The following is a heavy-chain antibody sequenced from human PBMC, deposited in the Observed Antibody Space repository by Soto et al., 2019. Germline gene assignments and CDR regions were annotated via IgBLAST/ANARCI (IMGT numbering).Heavy chain of an antibody. CDR2: IYYSGST. D-gene: IGHD2-2*02. CDR3: ARALGYCSSTSCYTEAFDI. J-gene: IGHJ3*02. CDR1: GGSFSGYY. Sequence: PSETLSLTCAVYGGSFSGYYWSWIRQPPGKGLEWIGYIYYSGSTNYNPSLKSRVTISVDTSKNQFSLKLSSVTAADTAVYYCARALGYCSSTSCYTEAFDIWGQGTMVTVSS. V-gene: IGHV4-59*01.